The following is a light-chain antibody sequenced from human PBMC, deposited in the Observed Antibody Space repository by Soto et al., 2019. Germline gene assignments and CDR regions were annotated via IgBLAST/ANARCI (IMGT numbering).Light chain of an antibody. CDR2: WAS. Sequence: DIVMTQSPDSLAVSLGERTTINCKSSQSVLYSSNNKNYLAWYQQKPGQPLKLLIYWASTRESGVPDRFSGSGSGTDFTLTISSLQAEDVAVYYCQQYYTTLPHTFGQGTKLEIK. CDR1: QSVLYSSNNKNY. V-gene: IGKV4-1*01. J-gene: IGKJ2*01. CDR3: QQYYTTLPHT.